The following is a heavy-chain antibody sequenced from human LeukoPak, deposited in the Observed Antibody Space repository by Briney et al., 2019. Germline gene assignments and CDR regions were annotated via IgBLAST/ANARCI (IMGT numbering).Heavy chain of an antibody. CDR3: ATTLTNFYYYYYMDV. D-gene: IGHD4-17*01. J-gene: IGHJ6*03. Sequence: GGSLRFSCAASGFTFSSYWMSWVRQAPGKGLEWVANIKEDGSEKNYVDSVKGRFTISRDNAKNSLYLQMNRLRAEDTAVYYCATTLTNFYYYYYMDVWGKGTTVTVSS. V-gene: IGHV3-7*01. CDR2: IKEDGSEK. CDR1: GFTFSSYW.